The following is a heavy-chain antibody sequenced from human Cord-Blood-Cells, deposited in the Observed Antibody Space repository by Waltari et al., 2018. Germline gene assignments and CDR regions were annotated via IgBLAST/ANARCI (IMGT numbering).Heavy chain of an antibody. CDR2: IYYSGST. Sequence: QLQLQESGPGLVKPSETLSLTCTVSGGSISSSSYYWGWIRQPPGKGLEWIGSIYYSGSTYYNPSLKSRVTISVDTSKNQFSLKLSSVTAADTAVYYCARQPYDFCSGYYLDYWGQGTLVTVSS. CDR1: GGSISSSSYY. D-gene: IGHD3-3*01. V-gene: IGHV4-39*01. J-gene: IGHJ4*02. CDR3: ARQPYDFCSGYYLDY.